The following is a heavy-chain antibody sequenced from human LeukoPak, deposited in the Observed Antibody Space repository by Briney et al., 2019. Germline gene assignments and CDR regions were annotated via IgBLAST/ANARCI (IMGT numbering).Heavy chain of an antibody. CDR2: IIPMLGVA. J-gene: IGHJ6*02. CDR1: GGTFSSYG. Sequence: SVKVSCKSSGGTFSSYGISWVRQAPGQGLEWMGRIIPMLGVANYAQKFQGRVIMTGDTSTDTAYMELSSLRSEDTAVYYCATDGSGDHKYDYGMDVWGQGTTVTVSS. V-gene: IGHV1-69*04. D-gene: IGHD4-17*01. CDR3: ATDGSGDHKYDYGMDV.